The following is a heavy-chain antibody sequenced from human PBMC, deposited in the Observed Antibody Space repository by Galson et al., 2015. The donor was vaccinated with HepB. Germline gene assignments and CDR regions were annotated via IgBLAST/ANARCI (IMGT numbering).Heavy chain of an antibody. J-gene: IGHJ6*02. D-gene: IGHD1-26*01. Sequence: SLRLSCAASGFTVSSNYMSWVRQAPGKGPEWVSVIYSGGSTYYADSVKGRFTISRDNSKNTLYLQMNSLRAEDTAVYYCARAGLGELLSYYYYGMDVWGQGTTVTVSS. CDR3: ARAGLGELLSYYYYGMDV. V-gene: IGHV3-66*02. CDR1: GFTVSSNY. CDR2: IYSGGST.